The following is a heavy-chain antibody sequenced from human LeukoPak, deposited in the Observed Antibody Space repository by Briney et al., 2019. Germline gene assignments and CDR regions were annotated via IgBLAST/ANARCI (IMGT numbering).Heavy chain of an antibody. J-gene: IGHJ4*02. Sequence: PSETLSLTCAVSGYSISSGYYWGWIRQPPGKGLEWIGSIYHSGSTYYNPSLKSRVTISVDPSKNQFSLKLSSVTAADMAVYYCARLLMVYERYFDYWGQGTLVTVSS. CDR3: ARLLMVYERYFDY. CDR1: GYSISSGYY. CDR2: IYHSGST. D-gene: IGHD2-8*01. V-gene: IGHV4-38-2*01.